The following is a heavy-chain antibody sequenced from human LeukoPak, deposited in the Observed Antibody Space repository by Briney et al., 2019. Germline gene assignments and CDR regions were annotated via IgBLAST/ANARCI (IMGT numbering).Heavy chain of an antibody. Sequence: SGPTLVNPTQTLTLTCTFSGFSLSTSGVGVGWIRQPPGKALEWLALIYWNDDKRYSPSLKSRLTITKDTSKNQVVLTMTNMDPVDTATYYCAHRNLLWFGEVFDYWGQGTLVTVSS. V-gene: IGHV2-5*01. J-gene: IGHJ4*02. D-gene: IGHD3-10*01. CDR3: AHRNLLWFGEVFDY. CDR2: IYWNDDK. CDR1: GFSLSTSGVG.